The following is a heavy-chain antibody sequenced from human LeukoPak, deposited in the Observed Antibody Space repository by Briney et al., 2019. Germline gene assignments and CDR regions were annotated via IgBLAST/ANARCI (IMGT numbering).Heavy chain of an antibody. V-gene: IGHV3-64D*06. D-gene: IGHD3-22*01. CDR3: VKDDSSGFRSYFDY. J-gene: IGHJ4*02. CDR2: ISSNGGST. Sequence: PGGSLRLSCSASGFTFSSYAMHWVRQAPGKGLEYVSAISSNGGSTYYADPVKGRFTISRDNSKNTLYLQMSSLRAEDTAVYYCVKDDSSGFRSYFDYWGQGTLVTVSS. CDR1: GFTFSSYA.